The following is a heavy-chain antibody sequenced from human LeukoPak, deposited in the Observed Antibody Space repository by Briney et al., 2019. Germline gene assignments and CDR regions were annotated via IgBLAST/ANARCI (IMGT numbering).Heavy chain of an antibody. CDR2: TYISGKS. CDR3: ARYFTYDSSGYYYGQFDY. CDR1: GVSIRDSY. V-gene: IGHV4-4*07. J-gene: IGHJ4*02. D-gene: IGHD3-22*01. Sequence: SETLSLTCSVSGVSIRDSYWSWVRRPAGKGLEWIGRTYISGKSNYNPSLRSRVTMSLDTSKNHFSLKLSSVTAADTAVYYCARYFTYDSSGYYYGQFDYWGQGTLVTVSS.